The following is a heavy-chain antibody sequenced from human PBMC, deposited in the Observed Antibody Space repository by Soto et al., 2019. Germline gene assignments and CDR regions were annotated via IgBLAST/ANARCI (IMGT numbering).Heavy chain of an antibody. CDR2: ISRASDYI. J-gene: IGHJ5*02. V-gene: IGHV3-21*01. Sequence: VQLVESGGGLVKPGGSLRLSCTASGFTFTNYGMTWVRQAPGKGLEWVSAISRASDYIYYADSVNGRFTISRDNAKNSLYLRINWLRAEDTAVYFCVPRRSTFIRGRIITHPNNCFDPWGQGTLVTVSS. D-gene: IGHD3-10*01. CDR1: GFTFTNYG. CDR3: VPRRSTFIRGRIITHPNNCFDP.